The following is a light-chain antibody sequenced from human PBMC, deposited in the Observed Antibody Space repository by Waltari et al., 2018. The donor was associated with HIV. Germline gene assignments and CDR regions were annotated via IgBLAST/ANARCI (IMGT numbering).Light chain of an antibody. CDR3: ASLSNSITLVV. CDR2: DVK. V-gene: IGLV2-14*01. Sequence: QSALSQPASVSGSPGQSVTISCHGTNSAIGASDYVSWYQKFPDRVPRLLIYDVKKRPSGVSSRFSGSKAANTASLTISGLQPEDEADFYCASLSNSITLVVFGGGTHLTVL. CDR1: NSAIGASDY. J-gene: IGLJ2*01.